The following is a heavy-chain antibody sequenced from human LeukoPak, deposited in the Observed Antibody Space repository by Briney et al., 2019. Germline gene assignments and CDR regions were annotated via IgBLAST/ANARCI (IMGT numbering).Heavy chain of an antibody. CDR1: GFTVSSNY. CDR3: ATSWGPDTSAFRWGRDGMDV. CDR2: ISKSGDHT. Sequence: GGSLRLSCAASGFTVSSNYMSWVRQAPGKGLEWVSAISKSGDHTYYAASAKGRFTIYRDNSKNTQYLQMNSLRAEDTAVYYCATSWGPDTSAFRWGRDGMDVWGQGTTVIVS. V-gene: IGHV3-53*01. J-gene: IGHJ6*02. D-gene: IGHD3-16*01.